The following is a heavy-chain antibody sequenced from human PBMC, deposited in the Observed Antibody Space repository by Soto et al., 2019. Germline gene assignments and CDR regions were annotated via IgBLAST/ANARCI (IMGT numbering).Heavy chain of an antibody. CDR2: IKLSGGST. CDR1: GYTFTSYY. V-gene: IGHV1-46*01. Sequence: QVQLMQSGAEVKKPGASVRVSCVASGYTFTSYYMHWVRQAPGQGLEWLGVIKLSGGSTTYAQRFQGRVTVTRDTSTSTVYMELRSLRSEDTAVYHCAREGNSYSGMDGWGQGTTVTVS. J-gene: IGHJ6*02. CDR3: AREGNSYSGMDG.